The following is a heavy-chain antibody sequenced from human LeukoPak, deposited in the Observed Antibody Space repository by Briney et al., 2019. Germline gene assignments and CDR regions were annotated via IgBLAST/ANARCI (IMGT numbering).Heavy chain of an antibody. CDR2: VYYSGST. D-gene: IGHD5-12*01. Sequence: PSETLSLTCTVSGVSISSDTYYWGWIRQPPGKGLEWIGSVYYSGSTYYNPSLKSRVTISVDTSKNQFSLKLSSVTAADTAVYYCARDSGGYDVEYFDYWGQGTLVTVSS. CDR3: ARDSGGYDVEYFDY. V-gene: IGHV4-39*07. J-gene: IGHJ4*02. CDR1: GVSISSDTYY.